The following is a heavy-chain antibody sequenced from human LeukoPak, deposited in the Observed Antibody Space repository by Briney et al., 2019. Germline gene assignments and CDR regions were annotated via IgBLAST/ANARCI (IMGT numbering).Heavy chain of an antibody. CDR2: IYYSGST. Sequence: SQTLSLTCTVSGGSISSGDYYWSWIRQPPGKGLEWIGYIYYSGSTYYNPSLKSRVTISVDTSKNQFSLKLSSVTAADTAVYYCARDPRGIWGTDAFDIWGQGTMVTVSS. J-gene: IGHJ3*02. CDR3: ARDPRGIWGTDAFDI. D-gene: IGHD3-16*01. CDR1: GGSISSGDYY. V-gene: IGHV4-30-4*08.